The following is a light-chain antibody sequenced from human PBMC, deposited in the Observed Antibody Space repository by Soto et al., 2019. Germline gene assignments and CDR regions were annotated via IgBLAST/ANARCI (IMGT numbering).Light chain of an antibody. CDR2: GAS. CDR3: QQYANWPYT. CDR1: QSVSTN. V-gene: IGKV3-15*01. Sequence: EIVMTQSPGTLSVSPGESATLSCRASQSVSTNVAWFQQRPGQPPRLLLYGASGRATGIPARFRGTGSGTEFTLTIGSMQSEDFAVYFCQQYANWPYTFAQGTKLEI. J-gene: IGKJ2*01.